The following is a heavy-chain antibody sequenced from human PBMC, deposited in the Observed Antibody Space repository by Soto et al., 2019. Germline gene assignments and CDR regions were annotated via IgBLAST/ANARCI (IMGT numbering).Heavy chain of an antibody. V-gene: IGHV4-59*01. CDR3: ARGRSEYYDFWSGYYNPYYYYMDV. CDR1: GGSISSYY. D-gene: IGHD3-3*01. Sequence: SETLYLTCTVSGGSISSYYCSWIRQPPGKGLEWLGYIYYSGSTNYNPSLKSRVTISVDTSKNQFSLKLSSVTAADTAVYYCARGRSEYYDFWSGYYNPYYYYMDVWGKGTTVTVSS. J-gene: IGHJ6*03. CDR2: IYYSGST.